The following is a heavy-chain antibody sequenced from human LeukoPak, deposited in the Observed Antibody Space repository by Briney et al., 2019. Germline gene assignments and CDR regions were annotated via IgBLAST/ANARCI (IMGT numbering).Heavy chain of an antibody. CDR3: AHRGYCTGGSCFSSGNWFDP. CDR1: GFSLSSSGVG. Sequence: SGPTLVNPTQTLTLTCTFSGFSLSSSGVGVGWIRQPPGKAPEWLALIYWDDDKRYSSSLQSRLTITKDTSKNQVVLTMTNMDPVDTATYYCAHRGYCTGGSCFSSGNWFDPWGQGTLVTVSS. D-gene: IGHD2-15*01. CDR2: IYWDDDK. V-gene: IGHV2-5*02. J-gene: IGHJ5*02.